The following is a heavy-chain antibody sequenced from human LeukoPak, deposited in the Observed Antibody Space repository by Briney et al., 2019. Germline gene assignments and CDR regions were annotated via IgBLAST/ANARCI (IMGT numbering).Heavy chain of an antibody. D-gene: IGHD3-16*01. CDR2: INHNGNVN. Sequence: GGSLRLSCAASGFTFSSYWMNWARQAPGKGLEWVASINHNGNVNYYADSVKGRFTISRDNAKNSLYLQMSNLRAEDTAVYFCARGGGLDVWGQGATVTVSS. CDR1: GFTFSSYW. CDR3: ARGGGLDV. J-gene: IGHJ6*02. V-gene: IGHV3-7*03.